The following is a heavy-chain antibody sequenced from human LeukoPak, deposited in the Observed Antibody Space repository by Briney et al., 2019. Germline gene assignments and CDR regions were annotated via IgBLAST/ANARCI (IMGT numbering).Heavy chain of an antibody. V-gene: IGHV3-53*01. CDR2: IFINGDT. CDR1: EFTVSRNY. J-gene: IGHJ4*02. Sequence: GGSLRLSCTASEFTVSRNYMLWVRQAPGKGLEWFSLIFINGDTHYADSVKGRFTISRDTSKDTVYLQMYSLRVEDTAMYYCTRDQMNYWGQGTLVTVSS. CDR3: TRDQMNY. D-gene: IGHD5-24*01.